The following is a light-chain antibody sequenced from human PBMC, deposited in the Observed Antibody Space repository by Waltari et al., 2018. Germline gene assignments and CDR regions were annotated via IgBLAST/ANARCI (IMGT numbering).Light chain of an antibody. CDR3: SSYAGSNTLL. CDR2: DVS. J-gene: IGLJ2*01. V-gene: IGLV2-11*01. Sequence: QAALTQPPSVSGSPGQSVTISCTGTSSDIGGYNYVSWYQQHPGKAPKLMIHDVSKRPSGVFVRGSVSKSGNTSSLTISGLQAEEEADYYCSSYAGSNTLLFGGGTRLTVL. CDR1: SSDIGGYNY.